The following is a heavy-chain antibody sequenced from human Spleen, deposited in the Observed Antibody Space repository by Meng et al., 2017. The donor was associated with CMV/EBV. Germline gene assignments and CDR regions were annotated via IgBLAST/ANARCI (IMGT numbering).Heavy chain of an antibody. CDR1: GGSISSYY. Sequence: QVQLQESGPGLVKPSETLSLTCTVSGGSISSYYWSWIRQPAGKGLEWIGRIYTSGSTNYNPSLKSRVTMSVDTSKNQFSLKLSSVTAADTAVYYCARDGVRWRYFNWFDPWGQGTLVTVSS. CDR3: ARDGVRWRYFNWFDP. V-gene: IGHV4-4*07. D-gene: IGHD2/OR15-2a*01. CDR2: IYTSGST. J-gene: IGHJ5*02.